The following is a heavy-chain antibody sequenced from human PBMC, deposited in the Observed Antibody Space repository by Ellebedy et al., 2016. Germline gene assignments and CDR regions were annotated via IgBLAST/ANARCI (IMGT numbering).Heavy chain of an antibody. D-gene: IGHD7-27*01. V-gene: IGHV3-7*01. CDR3: ARLNWGRFAFDY. J-gene: IGHJ4*01. CDR2: IKQDGSET. Sequence: GGSLRLXXEASGFIFGNYWMTWVRQAPGTGLQWVANIKQDGSETFHVDSVKGRFSISRDNAKNPLFLQMNSLRVDDTAIYYCARLNWGRFAFDYWGHGTLVTVSS. CDR1: GFIFGNYW.